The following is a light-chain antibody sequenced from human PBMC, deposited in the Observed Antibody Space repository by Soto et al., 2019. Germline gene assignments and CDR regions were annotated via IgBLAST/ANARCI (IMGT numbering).Light chain of an antibody. CDR1: QSVSSSY. CDR2: DAS. V-gene: IGKV3D-20*02. Sequence: EIVLTQSPGTLSLSPGERATLSCGASQSVSSSYLAWYQQKPGLAPRLLIYDASNRATGIPARFSGSGSGTDFTLTISSLEPEDFAVYYCQQRSNWPPITFGQGTRLEIK. CDR3: QQRSNWPPIT. J-gene: IGKJ5*01.